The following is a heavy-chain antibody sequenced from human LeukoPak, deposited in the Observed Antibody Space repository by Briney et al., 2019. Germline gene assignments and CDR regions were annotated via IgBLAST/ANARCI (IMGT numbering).Heavy chain of an antibody. CDR2: IYIAGNT. V-gene: IGHV3-66*02. Sequence: GGSLRLSCEASGFNVSANYMSWVRQAPAKGLEWVSVIYIAGNTYYTDSVMGRFTISRDNSKNTLCLQMNSLRAEDTAVYYCARAFSNYYHMDVWGKGTTVIVSS. CDR3: ARAFSNYYHMDV. J-gene: IGHJ6*03. CDR1: GFNVSANY.